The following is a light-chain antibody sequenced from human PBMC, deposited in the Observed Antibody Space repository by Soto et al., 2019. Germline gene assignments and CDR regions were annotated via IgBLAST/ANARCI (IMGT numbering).Light chain of an antibody. V-gene: IGKV3-11*01. CDR1: QSVSSY. CDR3: QQRSNWPPIT. Sequence: EIVLTQSPATLSLSPGERATLSCRASQSVSSYLSWYQQKPGQAPMLLIYDASNSATGIPARFSGSGSGTDFTLTISSLEPEDFAVYYCQQRSNWPPITFGQGTRLEIK. CDR2: DAS. J-gene: IGKJ5*01.